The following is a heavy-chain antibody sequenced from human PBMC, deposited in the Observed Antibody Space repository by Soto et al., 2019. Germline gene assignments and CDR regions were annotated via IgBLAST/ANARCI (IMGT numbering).Heavy chain of an antibody. D-gene: IGHD6-25*01. V-gene: IGHV3-30*04. CDR1: GFTFSSYA. CDR2: ISYDGRNK. J-gene: IGHJ3*02. CDR3: ARDRRGVVRYRSGRWDAFDI. Sequence: QVQLVESGGGVVQPGRSLRLSCAAAGFTFSSYAMHWVRQAPGKGLEWVAVISYDGRNKYYADSVKGRFTISRDNSKNTLYLQMNSLRAEDTAVYYCARDRRGVVRYRSGRWDAFDIWGQGTMVTVSS.